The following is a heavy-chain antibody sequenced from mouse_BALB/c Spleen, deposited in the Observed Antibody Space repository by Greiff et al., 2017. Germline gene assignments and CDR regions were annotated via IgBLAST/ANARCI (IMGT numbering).Heavy chain of an antibody. D-gene: IGHD2-1*01. J-gene: IGHJ4*01. V-gene: IGHV1-80*01. CDR2: IYPGDGDA. CDR3: ARKGGNFLGAMDY. Sequence: VHLVESGAELVRPGSSVKISCKASGYAFSSYWMNWVKQRPGQGLEWIGQIYPGDGDANYNGKFKGKATLTADKSSSTAYMQLSSLTSEDSAVYFCARKGGNFLGAMDYWGQGTSVTVSS. CDR1: GYAFSSYW.